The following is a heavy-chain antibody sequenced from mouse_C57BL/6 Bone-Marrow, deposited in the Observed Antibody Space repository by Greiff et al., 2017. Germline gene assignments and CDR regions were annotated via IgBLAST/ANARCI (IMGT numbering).Heavy chain of an antibody. D-gene: IGHD1-1*02. J-gene: IGHJ4*01. V-gene: IGHV5-4*01. CDR1: GFTFSSYA. CDR3: ARDRGKCLLWAMDY. Sequence: EVQLVESGGGLVKPGGSLKLSCAASGFTFSSYAMSWVRQTPEKRLEWVATISDGGSYTYYPDNVKGRFTISRDNDKNNLYLQMSHLKSEDTAMYYCARDRGKCLLWAMDYWGQGTSVTVSS. CDR2: ISDGGSYT.